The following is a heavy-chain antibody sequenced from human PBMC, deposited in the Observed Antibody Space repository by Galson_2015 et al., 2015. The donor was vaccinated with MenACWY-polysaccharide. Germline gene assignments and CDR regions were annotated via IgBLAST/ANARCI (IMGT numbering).Heavy chain of an antibody. CDR2: IDWDDDK. J-gene: IGHJ5*02. D-gene: IGHD4-17*01. CDR1: GFSLSTSGMR. Sequence: PALVKPTQTLTLTCTFSGFSLSTSGMRVSWIRQPPGKALEWLARIDWDDDKFYSTSLKTRLTISKDTSKNQVVLTMTNMDPVDTATYYCARTQGDYTSNWFEPWGQGTLVTVSS. CDR3: ARTQGDYTSNWFEP. V-gene: IGHV2-70*04.